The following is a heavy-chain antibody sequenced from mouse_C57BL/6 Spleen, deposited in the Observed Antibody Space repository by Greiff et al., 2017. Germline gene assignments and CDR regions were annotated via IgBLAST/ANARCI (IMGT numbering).Heavy chain of an antibody. J-gene: IGHJ4*01. CDR3: ARGIYYDYGTAMDY. CDR1: GYTFTSYD. CDR2: IYPRDGST. Sequence: QVQLQQSGPELVKPGASVKLSCKASGYTFTSYDINWVKQRPGQGLEWIGWIYPRDGSTQYNEKFKGKATLTVDTSSSTAYMELHSLTSEDSAVYFCARGIYYDYGTAMDYWGQGTSVTVSS. V-gene: IGHV1-85*01. D-gene: IGHD2-4*01.